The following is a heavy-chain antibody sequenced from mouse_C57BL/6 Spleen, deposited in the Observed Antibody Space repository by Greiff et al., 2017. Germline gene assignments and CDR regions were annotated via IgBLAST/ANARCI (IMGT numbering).Heavy chain of an antibody. Sequence: QVQLKESGAELAKPGASVKLSCKASGYTFTSYWMHWVKQRPGQGLEWIGYINPSSGYTKYNQKFKDKATVTADKSSSTAYMQLSSLTYEDSAGYYCARDYGSSWVDYWGQGTTLTVSS. D-gene: IGHD1-1*01. CDR2: INPSSGYT. J-gene: IGHJ2*01. CDR3: ARDYGSSWVDY. V-gene: IGHV1-7*01. CDR1: GYTFTSYW.